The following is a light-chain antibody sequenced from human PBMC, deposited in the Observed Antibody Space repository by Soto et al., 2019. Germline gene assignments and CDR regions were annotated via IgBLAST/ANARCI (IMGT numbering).Light chain of an antibody. CDR3: LQHHSYPQT. Sequence: DIQMTQSPSALPASVGDRVTVTCRASQDISNYLNWYQQKPGKAPKRLIYAVSSLQSEVPSRFSGSGSGTEFTLTISSLQPEDVATYYCLQHHSYPQTFGQGTKVDIK. J-gene: IGKJ1*01. CDR1: QDISNY. CDR2: AVS. V-gene: IGKV1-17*01.